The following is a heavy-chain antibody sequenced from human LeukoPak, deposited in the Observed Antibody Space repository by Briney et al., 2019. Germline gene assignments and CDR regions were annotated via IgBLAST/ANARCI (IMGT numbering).Heavy chain of an antibody. CDR1: GGSISSYY. V-gene: IGHV4-59*01. Sequence: TSETLSLTRTVSGGSISSYYWSWIRQPPGKGLEWIGYIYYSGSTNYNPSLKSRVTISVDTSKNQFSLKLSSVTAADTAVYYCAILSRYSSLSLADYWGQGTLVTVSS. J-gene: IGHJ4*02. CDR2: IYYSGST. D-gene: IGHD6-13*01. CDR3: AILSRYSSLSLADY.